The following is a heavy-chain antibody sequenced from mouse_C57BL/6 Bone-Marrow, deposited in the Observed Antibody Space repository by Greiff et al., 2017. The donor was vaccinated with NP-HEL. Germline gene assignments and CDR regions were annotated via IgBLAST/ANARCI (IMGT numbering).Heavy chain of an antibody. CDR3: AGTYYGSSYSWFAY. Sequence: QVQLQQPGAELVKPGASVKLSCKASGYTFTSYWMHWVKQRPGRGLEWIGRIDPNSGGTKYNEKFKSKATLTVDKPSSTAYMQLSILTSEDSAVYYCAGTYYGSSYSWFAYWGRGTRVTVSA. V-gene: IGHV1-72*01. CDR1: GYTFTSYW. D-gene: IGHD1-1*01. CDR2: IDPNSGGT. J-gene: IGHJ3*01.